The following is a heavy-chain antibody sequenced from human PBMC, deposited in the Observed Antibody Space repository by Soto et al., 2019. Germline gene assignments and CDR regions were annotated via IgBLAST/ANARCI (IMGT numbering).Heavy chain of an antibody. V-gene: IGHV3-30*18. D-gene: IGHD3-10*01. CDR3: AKDIALVRGVIIDMDV. Sequence: ESVGGVVQPGRSLRLSCVASGFTFSNYGMHWVRQAPGKGLEWVAVVSYDGDDKYYADSVKGRFTISRDNSKNTLYLQMNSLRPEDTAVYYCAKDIALVRGVIIDMDVWGQGTTVTVSS. CDR2: VSYDGDDK. J-gene: IGHJ6*02. CDR1: GFTFSNYG.